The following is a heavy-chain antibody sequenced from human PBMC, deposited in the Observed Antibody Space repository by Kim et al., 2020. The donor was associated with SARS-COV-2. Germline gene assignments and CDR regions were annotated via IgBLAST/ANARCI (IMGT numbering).Heavy chain of an antibody. V-gene: IGHV3-21*01. CDR3: ARLGGVTSLPFKGLTNV. CDR1: GFTFSSYS. J-gene: IGHJ6*02. D-gene: IGHD2-21*02. CDR2: ISSTSSYI. Sequence: GGSLRLSCAASGFTFSSYSMNWVRQAPGKGLEWVSSISSTSSYIYYADSVKGRFTISRDNAKNSLSLQMNSLRAEDTAVYYCARLGGVTSLPFKGLTNVWGQGTTVTVSS.